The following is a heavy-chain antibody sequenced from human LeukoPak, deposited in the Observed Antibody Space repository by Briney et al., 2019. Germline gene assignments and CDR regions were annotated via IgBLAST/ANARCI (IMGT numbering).Heavy chain of an antibody. D-gene: IGHD1-26*01. V-gene: IGHV3-23*01. Sequence: GGSLRLSCAASGFTFSTYAMSWVRQAPGKGLEWVSTISGSGGNTYNADSVKGRFTISRDNSKNTLNLQMNSLRAEDTAVYYCAKDEVVGATSDCWGQGTLVTVSS. CDR3: AKDEVVGATSDC. CDR1: GFTFSTYA. CDR2: ISGSGGNT. J-gene: IGHJ4*02.